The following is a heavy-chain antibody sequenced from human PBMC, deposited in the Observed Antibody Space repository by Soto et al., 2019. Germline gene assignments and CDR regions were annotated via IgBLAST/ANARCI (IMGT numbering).Heavy chain of an antibody. D-gene: IGHD2-2*02. Sequence: ASVKVSCKASGYTFTSYDINWVRQATGQGLEWMGWMNPNSGNTGYAQKFQGRVAMTTDTSTSTAYMELRSLRSDDTAVYYCARDPHTSFRSLLDPWGQGTLVTVSS. V-gene: IGHV1-8*01. CDR2: MNPNSGNT. CDR1: GYTFTSYD. J-gene: IGHJ5*02. CDR3: ARDPHTSFRSLLDP.